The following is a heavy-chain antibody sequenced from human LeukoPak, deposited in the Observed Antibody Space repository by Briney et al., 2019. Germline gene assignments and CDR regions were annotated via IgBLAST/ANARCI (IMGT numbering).Heavy chain of an antibody. V-gene: IGHV4-59*01. CDR2: IYYSGST. CDR1: GGSISSYY. J-gene: IGHJ4*02. CDR3: ARDFRSEVGY. Sequence: SETLSLTCTVSGGSISSYYWSWIRQPPGKGLEWIGYIYYSGSTNYNPSLKSRVTISVDTSKNRFSLKLSSVTAADTAVYYCARDFRSEVGYWGQGTLVTVSS. D-gene: IGHD1-14*01.